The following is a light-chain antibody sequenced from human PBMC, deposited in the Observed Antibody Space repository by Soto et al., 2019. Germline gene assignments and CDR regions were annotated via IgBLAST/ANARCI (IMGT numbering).Light chain of an antibody. J-gene: IGLJ2*01. CDR3: CSYAGNYILV. Sequence: QSALTQPPSVSGSPGQSVTISCTGTSSDVGGYNYVSWYQQHPGKAPKLMIYDVSKRPSGVPDRFSGSKSGNTASLTISGLQAEDEADYYCCSYAGNYILVFGGGPQLTVL. V-gene: IGLV2-11*01. CDR2: DVS. CDR1: SSDVGGYNY.